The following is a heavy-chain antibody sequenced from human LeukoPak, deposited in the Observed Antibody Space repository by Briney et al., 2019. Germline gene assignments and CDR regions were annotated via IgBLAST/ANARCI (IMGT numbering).Heavy chain of an antibody. J-gene: IGHJ4*02. V-gene: IGHV3-23*01. Sequence: HGGSLRLSCAASGFTFSSYAMSWVRQAPGKGLEWVSDISGSGGSTYYADSVKGRLTISRDNSKNTLYLQMNSLRAEDTAVYYCAKDGGYSYGLRLSWGQRTLVTVSS. D-gene: IGHD5-18*01. CDR2: ISGSGGST. CDR3: AKDGGYSYGLRLS. CDR1: GFTFSSYA.